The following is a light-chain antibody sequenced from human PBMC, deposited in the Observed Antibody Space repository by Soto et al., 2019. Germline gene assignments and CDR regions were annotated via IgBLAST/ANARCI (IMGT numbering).Light chain of an antibody. CDR2: GTS. CDR1: QSVGRS. V-gene: IGKV3-15*01. CDR3: QQYDNWPSVT. J-gene: IGKJ4*01. Sequence: IMMTQSPGTLSVSPGERATLSCRASQSVGRSLAWYQQKPGQAPRLLIYGTSARATGIPATFSGSGSGTEFTLIISSLQSEDFAIYYCQQYDNWPSVTFGGGTKVDI.